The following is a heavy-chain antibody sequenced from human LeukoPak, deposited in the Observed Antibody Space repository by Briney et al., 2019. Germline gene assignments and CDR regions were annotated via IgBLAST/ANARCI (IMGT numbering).Heavy chain of an antibody. Sequence: PSETLSLTCTVPGYSISSGYYWGWIRQPPGKGLEWIGSIYHSGSTYYNPSLKSRVTISVDTSKNQFSLKLSSVTAADTAVYYCARGYCSGGSCYSYYYYNYMDVWGKGTTVTVSS. CDR3: ARGYCSGGSCYSYYYYNYMDV. J-gene: IGHJ6*03. D-gene: IGHD2-15*01. CDR1: GYSISSGYY. V-gene: IGHV4-38-2*02. CDR2: IYHSGST.